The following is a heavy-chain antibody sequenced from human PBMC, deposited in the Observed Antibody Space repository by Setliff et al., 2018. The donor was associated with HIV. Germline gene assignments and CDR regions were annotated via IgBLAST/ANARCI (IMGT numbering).Heavy chain of an antibody. CDR2: VNRGRRT. CDR1: GGSFSDYY. D-gene: IGHD3-22*01. V-gene: IGHV4-34*01. Sequence: SETLSLTCALYGGSFSDYYWSWIRQPPGMGLEWIGEVNRGRRTNYNSSLKSRVTISIDTSRDQFSLTVSSVTAADTAVYYCAREISYSYGGRGHPLWGQGTLVTVSS. CDR3: AREISYSYGGRGHPL. J-gene: IGHJ4*02.